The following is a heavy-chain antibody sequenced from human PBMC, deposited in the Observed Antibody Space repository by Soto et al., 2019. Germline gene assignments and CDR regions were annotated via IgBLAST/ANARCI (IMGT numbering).Heavy chain of an antibody. CDR1: GFTFSSYA. V-gene: IGHV3-23*01. CDR3: ARHEPYYYDSSGYYFDY. D-gene: IGHD3-22*01. CDR2: ISGSGGST. Sequence: GGSLRLSCAASGFTFSSYAMSWVRQAPGKGLEWVSAISGSGGSTYYADSVKGRSTISRDNSKNTLYLQMNSLRAEDTAVYYCARHEPYYYDSSGYYFDYWGQGTLVTVSS. J-gene: IGHJ4*02.